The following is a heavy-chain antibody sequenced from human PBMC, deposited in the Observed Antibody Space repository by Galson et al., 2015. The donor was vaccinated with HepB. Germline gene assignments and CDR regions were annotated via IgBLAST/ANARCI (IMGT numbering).Heavy chain of an antibody. CDR3: ARGYCSSTSCYTGYYYYYMDL. D-gene: IGHD2-2*02. Sequence: SVKVSCKASGGTFSSYAISWVRQAPGQGLEWMGGIIPIFGTANYAQKFQGRVTITADESTSTAYMELSSLRSEDTAVYYCARGYCSSTSCYTGYYYYYMDLWGKGTTVPVSS. CDR2: IIPIFGTA. V-gene: IGHV1-69*13. CDR1: GGTFSSYA. J-gene: IGHJ6*03.